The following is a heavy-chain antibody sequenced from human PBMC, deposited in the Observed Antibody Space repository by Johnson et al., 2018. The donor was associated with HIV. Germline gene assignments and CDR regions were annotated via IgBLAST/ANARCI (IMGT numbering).Heavy chain of an antibody. CDR3: TTNPVAFDI. V-gene: IGHV3-7*03. D-gene: IGHD1-14*01. J-gene: IGHJ3*02. CDR2: IKQDGSEK. Sequence: VQLVESGGGVVQPGRSLRLSCAASGFTFSSYGMHWVRQAPGKGLEWVANIKQDGSEKYYVDSVKGRFTISRDDSKNTLYLQMNSLRAEDTAVYYCTTNPVAFDIWGQGTMVTVSS. CDR1: GFTFSSYG.